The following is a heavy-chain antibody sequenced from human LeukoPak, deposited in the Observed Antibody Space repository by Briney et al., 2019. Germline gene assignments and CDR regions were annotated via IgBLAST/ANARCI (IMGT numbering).Heavy chain of an antibody. J-gene: IGHJ4*02. CDR2: IIPIFGTA. CDR1: GFTFTSSA. CDR3: ARGLRDSYDFWSGYSLDY. V-gene: IGHV1-69*13. D-gene: IGHD3-3*01. Sequence: SVKVSCKASGFTFTSSAMQWVRQAPGQGLEWMGGIIPIFGTANYAQKFQGRVTITADESTSTAYMELSSLRSEDTAVYYCARGLRDSYDFWSGYSLDYWGQGTLVTVSS.